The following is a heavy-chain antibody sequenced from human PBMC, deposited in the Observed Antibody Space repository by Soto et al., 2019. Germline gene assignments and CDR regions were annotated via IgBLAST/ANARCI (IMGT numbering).Heavy chain of an antibody. CDR1: GFTFSSYG. D-gene: IGHD5-12*01. CDR3: ARVLSGPPVDIVATTPDTFDY. J-gene: IGHJ4*02. V-gene: IGHV3-33*01. Sequence: QVQLVESGGGVVQPGRSLRLSCAASGFTFSSYGMHWVRQAPGKGLEWVAVIWYDGSNKYYADSVKGRFTISRDNSKNTLYLQMNSLRAEDTAVYYCARVLSGPPVDIVATTPDTFDYWGQGTLVTVSS. CDR2: IWYDGSNK.